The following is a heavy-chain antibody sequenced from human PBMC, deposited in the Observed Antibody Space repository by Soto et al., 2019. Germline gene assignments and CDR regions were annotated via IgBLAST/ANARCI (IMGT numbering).Heavy chain of an antibody. V-gene: IGHV4-39*01. J-gene: IGHJ4*02. CDR3: ATCPYSSGCPYFDY. CDR2: IYYSGST. Sequence: SETLSLTCTVSGGSISSSSYYWGWIRQPPGKGLEWIGNIYYSGSTHYNPSLRSRVTTSVDTSKNQFSLKLSSVTAADTAVYYCATCPYSSGCPYFDYWGQGTLVTVSS. D-gene: IGHD6-19*01. CDR1: GGSISSSSYY.